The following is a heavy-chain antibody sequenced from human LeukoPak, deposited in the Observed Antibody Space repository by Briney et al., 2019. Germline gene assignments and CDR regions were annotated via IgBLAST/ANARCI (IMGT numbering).Heavy chain of an antibody. CDR1: GGSFSGYY. Sequence: PSETLSLTCAVYGGSFSGYYWSWIRQPPGKGLEWIGEINHSGSTNYNPSLKSRVTISVDTSKNQFSLKLSSVTAADTAVYYCASHSSSWLRGYYYYYMDVRGKGTTVTVSS. CDR3: ASHSSSWLRGYYYYYMDV. D-gene: IGHD6-13*01. CDR2: INHSGST. V-gene: IGHV4-34*01. J-gene: IGHJ6*03.